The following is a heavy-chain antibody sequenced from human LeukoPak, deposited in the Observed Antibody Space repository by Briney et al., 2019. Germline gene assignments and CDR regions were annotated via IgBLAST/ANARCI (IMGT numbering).Heavy chain of an antibody. V-gene: IGHV4-61*09. CDR1: GDSISIGSYY. CDR3: ARGWDY. CDR2: MNTTGST. Sequence: PSQTLSLTSTVSGDSISIGSYYWSWLRQPAGKGLEWIGHMNTTGSTKYNPSLKSRVTISVDTSNNQFSLKVSSVTAADTAVYYCARGWDYWGQGTLVTVSS. J-gene: IGHJ4*02.